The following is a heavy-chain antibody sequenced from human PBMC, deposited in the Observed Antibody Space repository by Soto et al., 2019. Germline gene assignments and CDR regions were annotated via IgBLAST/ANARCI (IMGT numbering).Heavy chain of an antibody. D-gene: IGHD2-2*01. CDR3: ATAGGCSSTSCHLLGNYYYYGMAV. V-gene: IGHV5-10-1*01. CDR2: IDPSDSYT. CDR1: GYSFTSYW. J-gene: IGHJ6*02. Sequence: GESLKISCKGSGYSFTSYWISWVRQMPGKGLEGSGRIDPSDSYTNYSPSFQGHVTISADRSISTAYLQWSRLKASDTAMYYCATAGGCSSTSCHLLGNYYYYGMAVWGQGTTVTVSS.